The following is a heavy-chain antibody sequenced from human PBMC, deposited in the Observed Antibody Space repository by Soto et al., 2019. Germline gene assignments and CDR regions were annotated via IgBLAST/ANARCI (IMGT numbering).Heavy chain of an antibody. CDR2: IYSLGNT. V-gene: IGHV4-39*01. D-gene: IGHD3-22*01. CDR3: ARQIYDSSGYYYAY. CDR1: GGSISSSSYY. J-gene: IGHJ4*02. Sequence: QMQLQESGPGLVKPSETLSLTCTVSGGSISSSSYYWGWIRQPPGQGLEWLGTIYSLGNTYYNPSLTSRVTISVDKAKSQLFLKLSSVTAPDTAVYYCARQIYDSSGYYYAYWGKGTLVTVSS.